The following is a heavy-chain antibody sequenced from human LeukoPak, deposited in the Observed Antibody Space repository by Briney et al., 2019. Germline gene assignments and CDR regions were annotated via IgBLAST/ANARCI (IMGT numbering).Heavy chain of an antibody. CDR3: ARGGHYDILTGYQPIDY. CDR1: GGSISSYY. CDR2: TYYSGST. D-gene: IGHD3-9*01. Sequence: SETLSLTCTVSGGSISSYYWSWIRQPPGKGLEWIGYTYYSGSTNYNPSLKSRVTISVDTSKNQFSLKLSSVTAADTAVYYCARGGHYDILTGYQPIDYWGQGTLVTVSS. V-gene: IGHV4-59*01. J-gene: IGHJ4*02.